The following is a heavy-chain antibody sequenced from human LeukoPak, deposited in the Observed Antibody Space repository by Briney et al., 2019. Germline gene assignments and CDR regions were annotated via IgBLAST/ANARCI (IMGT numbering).Heavy chain of an antibody. Sequence: GGSLRLSCAASGFTFSSYAMSWVRQAPGKGLEWVSAISGSGGSTYYADSVKGRFTISRDNSKNTLYLRMNSLRAEDTAVYYCAKDPTYDFWSGYYTASTLGYWGQGTLVTVSS. J-gene: IGHJ4*02. CDR1: GFTFSSYA. CDR2: ISGSGGST. CDR3: AKDPTYDFWSGYYTASTLGY. D-gene: IGHD3-3*01. V-gene: IGHV3-23*01.